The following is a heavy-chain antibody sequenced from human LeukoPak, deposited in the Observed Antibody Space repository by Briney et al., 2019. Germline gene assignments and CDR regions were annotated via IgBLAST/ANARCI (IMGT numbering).Heavy chain of an antibody. CDR3: ARGVHGRSYYFDY. CDR2: IYYSGST. J-gene: IGHJ4*02. Sequence: SETLPLTCTVSGGSISSYYWSWIRQPPGKGLGWIGYIYYSGSTNYNPSLKSRVTISVDTSKNQFSLKLSSVTAADTAVYYCARGVHGRSYYFDYWGQGTLVTVSS. V-gene: IGHV4-59*01. CDR1: GGSISSYY. D-gene: IGHD6-6*01.